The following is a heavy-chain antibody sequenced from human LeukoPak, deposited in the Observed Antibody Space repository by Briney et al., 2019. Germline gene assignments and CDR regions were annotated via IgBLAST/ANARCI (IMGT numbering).Heavy chain of an antibody. CDR1: GFTFSSYG. Sequence: PGGSLRLSCAASGFTFSSYGMHWVRQAPGKGLEWVAVISYDGSNKYYADSVKGRFTISRDNSKNTLYLQMNSLRAEDTAVYYCARDQLGTIFGVVPYYYGMDVWGQGTTVTVSS. J-gene: IGHJ6*02. D-gene: IGHD3-3*01. CDR3: ARDQLGTIFGVVPYYYGMDV. V-gene: IGHV3-30*03. CDR2: ISYDGSNK.